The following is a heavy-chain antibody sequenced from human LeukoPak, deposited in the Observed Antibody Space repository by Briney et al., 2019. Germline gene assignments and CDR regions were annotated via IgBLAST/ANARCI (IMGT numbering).Heavy chain of an antibody. CDR1: GLGFAGSA. V-gene: IGHV3-73*01. D-gene: IGHD2-21*01. J-gene: IGHJ4*02. CDR2: VRSRDKNYAT. Sequence: GGSLRLSCAASGLGFAGSAVHWVRQTSGRGLEWIGCVRSRDKNYATIYGASARGRFTISRDDSRNTASLQMNGLNTEDTAVYYFRHIEYVAPDSWGQGTLVTVSS. CDR3: RHIEYVAPDS.